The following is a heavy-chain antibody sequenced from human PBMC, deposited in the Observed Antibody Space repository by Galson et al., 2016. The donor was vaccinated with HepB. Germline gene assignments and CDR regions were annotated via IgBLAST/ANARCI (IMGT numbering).Heavy chain of an antibody. CDR2: ICGRCGDM. V-gene: IGHV3-23*01. D-gene: IGHD6-19*01. CDR3: AIDPSQWHDLLFGN. Sequence: SLRLSCAASGFTFSSFGMNWVRQAPGKGLEWVSTICGRCGDMDYADSVKGRFTISRDDSKNTLYLHMNSLRVEDTAIYYCAIDPSQWHDLLFGNWAQGTLVTVSA. CDR1: GFTFSSFG. J-gene: IGHJ4*02.